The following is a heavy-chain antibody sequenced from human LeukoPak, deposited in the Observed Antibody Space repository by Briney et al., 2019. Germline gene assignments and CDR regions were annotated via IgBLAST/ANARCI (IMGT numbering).Heavy chain of an antibody. CDR1: GYTFTGYY. V-gene: IGHV1-2*02. J-gene: IGHJ5*02. D-gene: IGHD6-13*01. Sequence: ASVKVSCKTSGYTFTGYYIHWVRQAPGQGLEWMGWNNPNNGGTNYAPKFRGRVSMTRDTSISTAYMELSRLRSDDTAVYYCARNRIAAAGTVNWFDPWGQGTLVTVSS. CDR3: ARNRIAAAGTVNWFDP. CDR2: NNPNNGGT.